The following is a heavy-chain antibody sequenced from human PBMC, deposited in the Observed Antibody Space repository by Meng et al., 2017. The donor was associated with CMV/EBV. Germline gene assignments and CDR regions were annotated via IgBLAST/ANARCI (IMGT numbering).Heavy chain of an antibody. V-gene: IGHV3-33*06. J-gene: IGHJ4*02. D-gene: IGHD2-2*01. CDR1: GFTFSSYG. Sequence: GGSLRLSCAASGFTFSSYGMHWVRQAPGKGLEWVAVIWYDGSNKYYADSVKGRFTISRDNSKNTLYLQMNSLRAEDTAVYYCAKDPLGYCSSTSCYPSPTYPSYWGQGTLVTVSS. CDR3: AKDPLGYCSSTSCYPSPTYPSY. CDR2: IWYDGSNK.